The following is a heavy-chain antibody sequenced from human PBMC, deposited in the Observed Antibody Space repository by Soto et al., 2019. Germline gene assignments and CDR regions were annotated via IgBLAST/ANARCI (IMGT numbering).Heavy chain of an antibody. CDR3: ARETKYYYDENWFDP. Sequence: GGSLRLSCAASGFTFSSYSMNWVRQAPGKGLEWVSSISSRSSYIYYADSVKGRFTISRDNAKNSLYLQMNSLRAEDTAVYYCARETKYYYDENWFDPWGQGTLVTVSS. CDR2: ISSRSSYI. D-gene: IGHD3-22*01. V-gene: IGHV3-21*01. J-gene: IGHJ5*02. CDR1: GFTFSSYS.